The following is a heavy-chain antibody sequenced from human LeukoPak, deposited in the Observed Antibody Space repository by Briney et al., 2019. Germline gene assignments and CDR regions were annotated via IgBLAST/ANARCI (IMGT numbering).Heavy chain of an antibody. J-gene: IGHJ3*02. D-gene: IGHD6-6*01. CDR3: ARDLVADPDAFDI. CDR2: INHSGST. V-gene: IGHV4-34*01. CDR1: GGSFSGYY. Sequence: SETLSLTCAVYGGSFSGYYWSWIRQPPVKGLEWIGEINHSGSTNYNPSLKSRVTISVDTSKNQFSLKLSSVTAADTAVYSCARDLVADPDAFDIWGQGTMVTVSS.